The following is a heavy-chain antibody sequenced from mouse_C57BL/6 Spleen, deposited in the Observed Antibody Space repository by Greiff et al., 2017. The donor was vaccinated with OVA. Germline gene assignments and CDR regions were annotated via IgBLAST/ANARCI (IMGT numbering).Heavy chain of an antibody. CDR1: GYAFSSSW. J-gene: IGHJ1*03. CDR3: ARERGYYGSSYGYCDV. D-gene: IGHD1-1*01. V-gene: IGHV1-82*01. Sequence: VQLQQSGPELVKPGASVKISCKASGYAFSSSWMNWVKQRTGKGLEWSGRRERGEGEKKDTGKFKGKATLTADKSSSTAYMQLSGLTSADSAVYFEARERGYYGSSYGYCDVWGTGTTVTVSS. CDR2: RERGEGEK.